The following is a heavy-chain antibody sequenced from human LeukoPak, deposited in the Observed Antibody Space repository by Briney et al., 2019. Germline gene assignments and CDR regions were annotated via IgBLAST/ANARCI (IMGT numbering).Heavy chain of an antibody. CDR2: ILSKTDGGTT. Sequence: PGGSLRLSCAASGFSFSNAWMNWVRQAPGKGLEWVGRILSKTDGGTTDYAAPVKGRFTISRDDSKNTLYLQMNSLQTEDTAVYYCATDFYDTTWGQGTLVTVSS. J-gene: IGHJ5*02. CDR1: GFSFSNAW. D-gene: IGHD3-22*01. V-gene: IGHV3-15*07. CDR3: ATDFYDTT.